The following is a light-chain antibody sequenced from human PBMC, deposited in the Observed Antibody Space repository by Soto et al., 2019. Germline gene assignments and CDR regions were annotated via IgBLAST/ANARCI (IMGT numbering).Light chain of an antibody. J-gene: IGKJ2*01. CDR2: RAS. V-gene: IGKV3-15*01. CDR3: QQSRT. CDR1: QNVGGS. Sequence: VMTQSPATLSVSPGDRATLSCRASQNVGGSVAWYQQKPGQAPRLLIYRASTRATGIPARFSGSGSGTEFTLTISSLQSEDCAIYYCQQSRTFAQGTKLEIK.